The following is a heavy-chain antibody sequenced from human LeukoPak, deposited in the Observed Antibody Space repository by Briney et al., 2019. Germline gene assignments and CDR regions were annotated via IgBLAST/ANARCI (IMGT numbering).Heavy chain of an antibody. V-gene: IGHV1-69*05. J-gene: IGHJ4*02. CDR3: ARGMGYCSSTSCYTLFDY. D-gene: IGHD2-2*02. CDR1: GYTFTSYD. CDR2: IIPIFGTA. Sequence: SVKVSCKASGYTFTSYDINWVRQATGQGLEWMGGIIPIFGTANYAQKFQGRVTITTDESTSTAYMELSSLRSEDAAVYYCARGMGYCSSTSCYTLFDYWGQGTLVTVSP.